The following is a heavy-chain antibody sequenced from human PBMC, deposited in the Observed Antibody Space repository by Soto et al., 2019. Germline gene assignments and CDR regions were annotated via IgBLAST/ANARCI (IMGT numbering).Heavy chain of an antibody. D-gene: IGHD6-19*01. CDR3: ARRIAVAGMRWNYYGMDV. CDR1: GFTFSSYG. CDR2: IWYDGSNK. J-gene: IGHJ6*02. Sequence: PGGSLRLSCAASGFTFSSYGMHWVRQAPGKGLEWVAVIWYDGSNKYYADSVKGRFTISRDNSKNTLYLQMNSLRAEDTAVYYCARRIAVAGMRWNYYGMDVWGQGTTVTVSS. V-gene: IGHV3-33*01.